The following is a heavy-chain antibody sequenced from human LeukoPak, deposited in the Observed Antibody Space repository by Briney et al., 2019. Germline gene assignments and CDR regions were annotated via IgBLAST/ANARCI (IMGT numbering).Heavy chain of an antibody. J-gene: IGHJ4*02. Sequence: PGGSLRLSCAASRFTFITYAMNWVRQAPGKGLEWVSTINDGGGATYYADSVKGRFTISRDNSKNTLYLEMNNLRAEDTALYYCTHQPILAATIAFWGQGTLVTVSS. D-gene: IGHD3-3*01. V-gene: IGHV3-23*01. CDR2: INDGGGAT. CDR1: RFTFITYA. CDR3: THQPILAATIAF.